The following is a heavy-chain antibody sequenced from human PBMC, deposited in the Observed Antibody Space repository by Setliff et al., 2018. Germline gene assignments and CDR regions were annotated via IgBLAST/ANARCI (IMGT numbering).Heavy chain of an antibody. V-gene: IGHV1-8*02. CDR3: AHSRYDFWSGYYVMDV. CDR1: GYTFTSYD. J-gene: IGHJ6*03. Sequence: ASVKDSCKASGYTFTSYDINWVRQATGQGLEWMGWMNPNSGNTGYAQKFQGRLTISKDTSKSQVVLTMTNVDPVDTATYYCAHSRYDFWSGYYVMDVWGKGTTVTVSS. CDR2: MNPNSGNT. D-gene: IGHD3-3*01.